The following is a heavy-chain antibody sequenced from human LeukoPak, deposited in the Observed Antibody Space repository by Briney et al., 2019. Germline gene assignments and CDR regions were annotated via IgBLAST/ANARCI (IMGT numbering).Heavy chain of an antibody. CDR2: IYHSGST. V-gene: IGHV4-38-2*02. CDR1: GYSISRGYY. J-gene: IGHJ4*02. D-gene: IGHD2-8*01. CDR3: ARDTCTNCVCHYYFDY. Sequence: SETLSLTCTVSGYSISRGYYWGWIRQPPGKGLEWIGSIYHSGSTYYNPSLKSRVTISVDTSKNQFSLKLSSVTAADAAVYYYARDTCTNCVCHYYFDYWGQGTLVTVSS.